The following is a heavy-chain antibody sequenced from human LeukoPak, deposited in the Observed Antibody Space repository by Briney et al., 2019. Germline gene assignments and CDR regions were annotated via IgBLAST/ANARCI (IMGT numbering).Heavy chain of an antibody. V-gene: IGHV1-8*01. CDR2: MNPNSGNT. CDR1: GYTFTSYD. CDR3: AKESIVHYDFWSGSDY. D-gene: IGHD3-3*01. Sequence: ASVKVSCKASGYTFTSYDINWVRQATGQGLEWMGWMNPNSGNTGYAQKFQGRVTMTRNTSISTAYMELSSLRSEDTAVYYCAKESIVHYDFWSGSDYWGQGTLVTVSS. J-gene: IGHJ4*02.